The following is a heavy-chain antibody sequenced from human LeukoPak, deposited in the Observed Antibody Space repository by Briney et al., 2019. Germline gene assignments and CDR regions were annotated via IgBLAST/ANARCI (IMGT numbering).Heavy chain of an antibody. CDR2: MNPNSGNT. D-gene: IGHD3-10*01. CDR3: ARAQTTGFGESIDY. J-gene: IGHJ4*02. V-gene: IGHV1-8*01. Sequence: ASVKVSCKASGYTFTSYDINWVRQATGQGLEWMGWMNPNSGNTGYAQKFQGRVTMTRNTSISTAYMELSSLRSDDTAVYYCARAQTTGFGESIDYWGQGTLVTVSS. CDR1: GYTFTSYD.